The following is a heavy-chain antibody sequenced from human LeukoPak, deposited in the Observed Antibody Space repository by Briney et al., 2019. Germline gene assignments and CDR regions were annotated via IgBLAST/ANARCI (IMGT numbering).Heavy chain of an antibody. CDR2: IYYTGSS. J-gene: IGHJ4*01. Sequence: SETLSLTCTVSGGSIRSYYWSWIRQPPGKGLEWIGYIYYTGSSSYNPSLRSRVTISADTSKNQFSLKLSSVTAADTAVYYCASRKLGNDYWGQGTLVTVSS. V-gene: IGHV4-59*01. CDR1: GGSIRSYY. CDR3: ASRKLGNDY. D-gene: IGHD7-27*01.